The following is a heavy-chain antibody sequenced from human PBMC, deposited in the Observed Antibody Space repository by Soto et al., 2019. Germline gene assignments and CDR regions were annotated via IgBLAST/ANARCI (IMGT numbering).Heavy chain of an antibody. D-gene: IGHD3-3*01. CDR1: GGSISSSSYY. J-gene: IGHJ4*02. CDR2: IYYSGST. CDR3: ARRRITIFGVVISGPFFDY. Sequence: SETLSLTCTVSGGSISSSSYYWGWIRQPPGKGLEWIGSIYYSGSTYYNPSLKSRVTISVDTSKNQFSLKLSSVTAADTAVYYCARRRITIFGVVISGPFFDYWGQGTLVTVSS. V-gene: IGHV4-39*01.